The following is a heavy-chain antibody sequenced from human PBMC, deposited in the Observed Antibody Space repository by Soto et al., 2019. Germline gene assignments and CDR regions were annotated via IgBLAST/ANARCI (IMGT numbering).Heavy chain of an antibody. CDR3: AREPEGIAAALDY. Sequence: GSLGLAGAASGFTFRTYGMNWVRRAPGGGLEWVASISSSGSFIYYADPVKGRFTISRDDAEKSLYLQMNSLRAEDTALYYCAREPEGIAAALDYWGRGTLVTVSS. V-gene: IGHV3-21*01. D-gene: IGHD6-13*01. CDR2: ISSSGSFI. CDR1: GFTFRTYG. J-gene: IGHJ4*02.